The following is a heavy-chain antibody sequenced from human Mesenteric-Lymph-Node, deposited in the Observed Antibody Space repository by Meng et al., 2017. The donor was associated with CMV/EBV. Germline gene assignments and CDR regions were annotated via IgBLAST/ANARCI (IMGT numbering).Heavy chain of an antibody. D-gene: IGHD6-13*01. J-gene: IGHJ6*02. CDR3: ASGSSWYYYYYGMDV. V-gene: IGHV1-2*02. CDR2: INPNSGGT. CDR1: GYTFTSYD. Sequence: ASVKVSCKASGYTFTSYDINWVRQATGQGLEWMGWINPNSGGTNYAQKFQGRVTMTRDTSISTAYMELSRLRSDDTAVYYCASGSSWYYYYYGMDVWGQGTTVTVSS.